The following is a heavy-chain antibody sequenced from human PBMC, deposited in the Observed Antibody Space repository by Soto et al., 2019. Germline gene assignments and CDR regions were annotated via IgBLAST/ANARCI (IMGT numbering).Heavy chain of an antibody. CDR1: GFPFSRYE. CDR2: ISESGTSM. J-gene: IGHJ6*02. Sequence: GGSLRLSCAASGFPFSRYEMNWVRQAPGKGLEWISYISESGTSMYYADAVKGRFAISRDNAQNSLYLQMNSLRIEDTAVYYCARDQEVHDSRGHKIRAMDVWGQGTTVTVSS. V-gene: IGHV3-48*03. D-gene: IGHD6-19*01. CDR3: ARDQEVHDSRGHKIRAMDV.